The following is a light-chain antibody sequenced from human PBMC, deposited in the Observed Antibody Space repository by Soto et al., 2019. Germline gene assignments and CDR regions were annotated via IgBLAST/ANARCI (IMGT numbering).Light chain of an antibody. CDR3: QHYDISSWT. CDR2: GAS. CDR1: RGVSSSY. J-gene: IGKJ1*01. Sequence: EIVLKQSPGTLSLSTGERATLSCRASRGVSSSYLAWYQQKPGQAPRPLIYGASNRATGIPDRFGGSGSGTDFTLTISRLDPEDFAVYYCQHYDISSWTFGQGTKVAIK. V-gene: IGKV3-20*01.